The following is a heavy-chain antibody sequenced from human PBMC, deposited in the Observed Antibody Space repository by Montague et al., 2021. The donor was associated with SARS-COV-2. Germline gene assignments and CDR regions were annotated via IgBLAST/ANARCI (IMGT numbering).Heavy chain of an antibody. Sequence: SETLSLTCAVSGASISAYYWSWIRQSPGKGLEWIGYIYHTGDTDYNPSLKSRLTMSADTSKNQFSPRLNYVTPADTAIYYCARGGSGRDYFDYWGQGTLVTVSS. CDR1: GASISAYY. D-gene: IGHD3-10*01. V-gene: IGHV4-59*01. J-gene: IGHJ4*02. CDR3: ARGGSGRDYFDY. CDR2: IYHTGDT.